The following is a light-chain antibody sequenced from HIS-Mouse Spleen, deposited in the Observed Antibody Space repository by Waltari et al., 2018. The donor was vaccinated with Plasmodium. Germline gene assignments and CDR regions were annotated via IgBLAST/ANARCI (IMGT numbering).Light chain of an antibody. CDR1: ALPKKY. V-gene: IGLV3-10*01. CDR2: EDS. CDR3: YSTDSSGNHRV. J-gene: IGLJ3*02. Sequence: SYELTHPPPVSVSPGQTARIPCSGDALPKKYSSWYQQKSGQAPVLVIYEDSKRPSGIPERFSGSSTGTMATLTISGGQGEDEADYYCYSTDSSGNHRVYGGGTKLTVL.